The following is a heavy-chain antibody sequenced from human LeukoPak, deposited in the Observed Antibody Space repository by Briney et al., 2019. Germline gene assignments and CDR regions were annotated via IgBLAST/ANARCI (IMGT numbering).Heavy chain of an antibody. V-gene: IGHV1-69*13. CDR3: AREGFYGSGSYYKNFDY. CDR2: IIPIFGTA. J-gene: IGHJ4*02. CDR1: GGTFSSYA. D-gene: IGHD3-10*01. Sequence: ASVKVSCKASGGTFSSYAISWVRQAPGQGLEWMGGIIPIFGTANYAQKFQGRVTITADESTSTAYMELSSLRSEDTAVYYCAREGFYGSGSYYKNFDYWGQGTLVTVSS.